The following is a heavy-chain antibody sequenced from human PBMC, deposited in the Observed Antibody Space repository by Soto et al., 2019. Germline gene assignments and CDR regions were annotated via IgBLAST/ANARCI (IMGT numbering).Heavy chain of an antibody. CDR1: GFTFSDYY. Sequence: GGSLRLSCAASGFTFSDYYMSWIRQAPGKGLEWISYISSSGSTIYYADSVKGRFTISRDNAKNSLYLQMNSLSAEDSSVYYCARDSWQQLVDYWGQGTLVTVSS. D-gene: IGHD6-13*01. J-gene: IGHJ4*02. V-gene: IGHV3-11*01. CDR2: ISSSGSTI. CDR3: ARDSWQQLVDY.